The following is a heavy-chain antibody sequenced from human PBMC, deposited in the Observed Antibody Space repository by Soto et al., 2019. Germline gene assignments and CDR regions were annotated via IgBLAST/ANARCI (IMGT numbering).Heavy chain of an antibody. D-gene: IGHD3-3*02. CDR2: IYSGGST. V-gene: IGHV3-53*01. CDR1: GFSVSTNY. CDR3: ARDKSPAEMAFAY. J-gene: IGHJ4*02. Sequence: TVGSLRLSCAASGFSVSTNYMNWVRQAPGKGLEWVSIIYSGGSTFYADSVKGRFTISRDNSKNTLYLQMNSLRAEDTAVYYCARDKSPAEMAFAYWGQGILVTVS.